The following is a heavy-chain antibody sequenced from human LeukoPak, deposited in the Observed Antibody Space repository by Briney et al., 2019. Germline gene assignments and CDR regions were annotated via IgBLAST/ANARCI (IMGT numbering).Heavy chain of an antibody. D-gene: IGHD1-7*01. V-gene: IGHV5-10-1*01. CDR2: IDPSDSYT. Sequence: GESLKISCKGSGYSFTSYWISWVRQMPGKGLGWMGRIDPSDSYTNYSPSFQGHVTISADKSISTGYVQSSSLKASDTAMYYCARLSNSKAFDIWGQGTMVTVSS. J-gene: IGHJ3*02. CDR3: ARLSNSKAFDI. CDR1: GYSFTSYW.